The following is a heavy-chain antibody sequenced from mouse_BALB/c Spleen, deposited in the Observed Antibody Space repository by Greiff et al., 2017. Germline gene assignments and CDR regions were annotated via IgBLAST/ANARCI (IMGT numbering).Heavy chain of an antibody. CDR2: IYPGDGDT. CDR3: ARPYYGSSLYAMDY. Sequence: VQLQQSGAELARPGASVKLSCKASGYTFTSYWMQWVKQRPGQGLEWIGAIYPGDGDTRYTQKFKGKATLNADKSSSTAYMQLSSLASEDSAVYYCARPYYGSSLYAMDYWGQGTSVTVSA. CDR1: GYTFTSYW. J-gene: IGHJ4*01. D-gene: IGHD1-1*01. V-gene: IGHV1-87*01.